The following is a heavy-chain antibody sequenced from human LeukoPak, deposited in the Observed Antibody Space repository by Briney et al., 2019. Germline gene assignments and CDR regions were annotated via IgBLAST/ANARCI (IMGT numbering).Heavy chain of an antibody. CDR2: INPNSGGT. CDR1: GYTFTGYY. D-gene: IGHD5-12*01. V-gene: IGHV1-2*02. Sequence: ASVKVSCKASGYTFTGYYMHWVRQAPGQGLEWMGWINPNSGGTNCAQKFQGRVTMTRDTSISTAYMELSRLRSDDTAVYYCARDLVDIVATTYIAFDYWGQGTLVTVSS. J-gene: IGHJ4*02. CDR3: ARDLVDIVATTYIAFDY.